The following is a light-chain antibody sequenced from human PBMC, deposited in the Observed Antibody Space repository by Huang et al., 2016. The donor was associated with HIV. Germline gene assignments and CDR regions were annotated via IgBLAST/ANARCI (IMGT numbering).Light chain of an antibody. J-gene: IGKJ1*01. Sequence: EIVMTQSPATLSVSPGERAILSCRASQNISRLAWYQQKSGQSPRLLFYDASSRATGIPARFSGSGAGTEFTLTVSRLQSEDFALYYCQQYDDWPPWTFGPGTQVDIK. CDR2: DAS. CDR1: QNISR. CDR3: QQYDDWPPWT. V-gene: IGKV3-15*01.